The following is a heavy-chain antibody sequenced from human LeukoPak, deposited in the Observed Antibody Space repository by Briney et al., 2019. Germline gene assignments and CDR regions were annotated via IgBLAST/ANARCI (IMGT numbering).Heavy chain of an antibody. V-gene: IGHV1-69*04. CDR1: GGTFSSYA. J-gene: IGHJ6*02. Sequence: SVKVSCKASGGTFSSYAISWVRQAPGQGLEWMGRIIPILGIANYAQKFQGRVTITADKSTSTAYMELSSLRSEDTAVYYCSRVQRENYYGSGSYSWAYGMDVWGQGTTVTVSS. CDR3: SRVQRENYYGSGSYSWAYGMDV. CDR2: IIPILGIA. D-gene: IGHD3-10*01.